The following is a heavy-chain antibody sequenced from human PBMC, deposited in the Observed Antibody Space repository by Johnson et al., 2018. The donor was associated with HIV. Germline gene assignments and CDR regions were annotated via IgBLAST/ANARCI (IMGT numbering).Heavy chain of an antibody. CDR3: AKGDGMVGGSDAFDI. D-gene: IGHD1-26*01. CDR2: ISFDENNK. Sequence: QVQLVESGGDVVQPGRSLRLSCAASGFTFSTYTMHWVRQAPGKGLEWVAVISFDENNKVYADSVTGRFTISRDNPKNTLYLQMGCRRAEDTAVYYCAKGDGMVGGSDAFDIGGQGTMVTVSS. V-gene: IGHV3-30-3*01. J-gene: IGHJ3*02. CDR1: GFTFSTYT.